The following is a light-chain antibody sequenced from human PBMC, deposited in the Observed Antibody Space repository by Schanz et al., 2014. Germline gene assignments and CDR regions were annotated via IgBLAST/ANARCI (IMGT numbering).Light chain of an antibody. Sequence: EIVLTQSPGTLSVSPGERATLSCRASQTVSSSLAWYQQKPGQAPRLLIYGASNRATGIPARFSGSGSGTDFTLTISSLQPEDFATYYCQQANSFPYTFGQGTKLEIK. V-gene: IGKV3D-15*01. CDR1: QTVSSS. CDR2: GAS. CDR3: QQANSFPYT. J-gene: IGKJ2*01.